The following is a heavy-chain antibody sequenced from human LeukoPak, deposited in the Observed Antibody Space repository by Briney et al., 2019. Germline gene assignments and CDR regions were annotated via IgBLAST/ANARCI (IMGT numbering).Heavy chain of an antibody. CDR1: GFFFSDFY. D-gene: IGHD3-16*01. CDR2: ISPRGDIT. CDR3: AKDDAWGRYKD. Sequence: GGSLRLSCAASGFFFSDFYINWVRQAPGKGLEWVSGISPRGDITYYTDSVKGRFTISRDNSKNTVSLQMNRLRGEDTAVYYCAKDDAWGRYKDWGQGTLVTVSS. V-gene: IGHV3-23*01. J-gene: IGHJ1*01.